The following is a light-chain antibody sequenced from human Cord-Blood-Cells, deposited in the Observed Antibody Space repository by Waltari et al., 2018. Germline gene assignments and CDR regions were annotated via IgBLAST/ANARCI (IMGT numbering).Light chain of an antibody. CDR1: SSDVGGYNY. J-gene: IGLJ1*01. Sequence: QSALTQPASVSGSPGQSITISCTGTSSDVGGYNYVSWYQQHPGKAPKLMIYEVSHRPAVVSNRFSGSKSGNTGSLTISGRQAEDEADYYCSSYTSSSTYVFGAGTKVTVL. CDR3: SSYTSSSTYV. V-gene: IGLV2-14*01. CDR2: EVS.